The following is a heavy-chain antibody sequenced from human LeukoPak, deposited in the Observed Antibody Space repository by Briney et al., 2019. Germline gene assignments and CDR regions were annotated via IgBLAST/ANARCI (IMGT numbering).Heavy chain of an antibody. J-gene: IGHJ4*02. CDR1: GGSISSYY. D-gene: IGHD3-22*01. V-gene: IGHV4-34*01. CDR3: AVGYYYDSSGYYPFHR. Sequence: PSETLSLTCTVSGGSISSYYWSWIRQPPGKGLEWIGEINHSGSTNYNPSLKSRVTISVDTSKNQFSLKLSSVTAADTAVYYCAVGYYYDSSGYYPFHRWGQGTLVTVSS. CDR2: INHSGST.